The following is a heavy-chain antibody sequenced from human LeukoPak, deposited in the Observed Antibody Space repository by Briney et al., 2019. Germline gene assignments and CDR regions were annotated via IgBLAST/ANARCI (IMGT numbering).Heavy chain of an antibody. J-gene: IGHJ6*03. D-gene: IGHD2-2*01. V-gene: IGHV1-24*01. Sequence: ASVKVSCKVSGYTLTELSMQWVRQAPGKGLEWMGGFDPEDGETIYAQKFQGRVTVTGDTSTDTAYMELSSLRSEDTAVYYCATVRSGYCSSTSCTYYYYYMDVWGKGTTVTVSS. CDR2: FDPEDGET. CDR3: ATVRSGYCSSTSCTYYYYYMDV. CDR1: GYTLTELS.